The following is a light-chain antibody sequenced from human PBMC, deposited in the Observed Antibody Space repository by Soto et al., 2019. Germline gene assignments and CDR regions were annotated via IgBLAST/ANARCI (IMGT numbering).Light chain of an antibody. J-gene: IGKJ1*01. CDR3: QQYNTYEGT. V-gene: IGKV1-5*01. Sequence: DNQMTQSPSTLSAFVGDRVTITCRASQNINKWLAWYHQKPGKAPKLLIYDASTLESGVPSRFSVSGSGTEFTLTISSLQPDDFGSYYCQQYNTYEGTFGQGTKVEIK. CDR1: QNINKW. CDR2: DAS.